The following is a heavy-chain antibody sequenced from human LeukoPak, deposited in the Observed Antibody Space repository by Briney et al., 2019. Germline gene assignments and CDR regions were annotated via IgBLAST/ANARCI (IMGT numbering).Heavy chain of an antibody. V-gene: IGHV3-11*04. J-gene: IGHJ6*03. Sequence: LSLTYSGSDDSITMYYWTWIRQPPGKGLEWIAHISNFGDIIHYADSVEGRFTISRDNAKNSLYLQMDSLRAEDTAVYYCAKDATAVVGTVYMDVWGKGTTVTISS. CDR3: AKDATAVVGTVYMDV. CDR2: ISNFGDII. CDR1: DDSITMYY. D-gene: IGHD6-13*01.